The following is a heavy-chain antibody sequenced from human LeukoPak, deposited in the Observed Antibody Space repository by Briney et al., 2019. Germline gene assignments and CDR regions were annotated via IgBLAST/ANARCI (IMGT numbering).Heavy chain of an antibody. V-gene: IGHV4-30-4*01. D-gene: IGHD4-23*01. J-gene: IGHJ4*02. Sequence: PSQTLSLTCTVSGGSISSDNYFWSWIRQPPGEGLEWIGYIYYSGGTYYNPSLRSRVTISVDTSKNQFSLKLSSVTAADTAVYYCARGGTTVVAPVYWGQGTLVTVSS. CDR3: ARGGTTVVAPVY. CDR2: IYYSGGT. CDR1: GGSISSDNYF.